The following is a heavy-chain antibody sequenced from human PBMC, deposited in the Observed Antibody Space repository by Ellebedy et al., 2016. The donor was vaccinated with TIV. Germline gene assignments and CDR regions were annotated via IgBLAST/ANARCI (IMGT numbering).Heavy chain of an antibody. J-gene: IGHJ4*02. Sequence: PGGSLRLSCAASEFSFSDYWMAWVRQAPGKGLEWVANIREDGGTQWYADSVRGRFTISRDDAETPTSLQMNSLRAEDTALYFCARVGRSPHNWSFDYWGQGTLVTVSS. D-gene: IGHD5-24*01. CDR2: IREDGGTQ. CDR3: ARVGRSPHNWSFDY. CDR1: EFSFSDYW. V-gene: IGHV3-7*01.